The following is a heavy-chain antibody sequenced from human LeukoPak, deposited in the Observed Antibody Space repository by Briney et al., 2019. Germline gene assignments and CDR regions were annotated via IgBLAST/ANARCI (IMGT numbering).Heavy chain of an antibody. CDR2: IHSGGST. CDR1: GFTISTNN. D-gene: IGHD2-2*01. V-gene: IGHV3-53*01. CDR3: ARDPPVCSTSCLDY. J-gene: IGHJ4*02. Sequence: GGSLSLSCAASGFTISTNNMSWVRQAPGKGLEWVSVIHSGGSTYYADSVKGRFTISRDNSKNTLYLQMNSLRVEDTAVYYCARDPPVCSTSCLDYWGQGTLVTVSS.